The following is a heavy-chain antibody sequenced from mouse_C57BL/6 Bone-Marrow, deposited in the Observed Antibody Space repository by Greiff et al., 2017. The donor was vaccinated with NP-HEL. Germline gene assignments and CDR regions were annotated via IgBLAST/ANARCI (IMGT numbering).Heavy chain of an antibody. CDR2: IDPENGDT. V-gene: IGHV14-4*01. J-gene: IGHJ2*01. CDR3: TTVYDYDDY. CDR1: GFNIKDDY. Sequence: EVKLQESGAELVRPGASVKLSCTASGFNIKDDYMHWVKQRPEQGLEWIGWIDPENGDTEYASKFQGKATITADTSSNTAYLQLSSLTSEDTAVYYCTTVYDYDDYWGQGTTLTVSS. D-gene: IGHD2-4*01.